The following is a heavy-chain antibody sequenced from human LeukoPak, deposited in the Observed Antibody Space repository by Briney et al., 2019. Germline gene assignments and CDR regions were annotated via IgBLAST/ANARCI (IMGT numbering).Heavy chain of an antibody. CDR3: ARGPDGYSSGWYVY. CDR2: IIPIFGTA. CDR1: GGTFSSYA. V-gene: IGHV1-69*05. J-gene: IGHJ4*02. Sequence: SVKVSCKASGGTFSSYAISWVRQAPGQGLEWMGGIIPIFGTANYAQKLQGRVTMTTDTSTSTAYMELRSLRSDDTAVYYCARGPDGYSSGWYVYWGQGTLVTVSS. D-gene: IGHD6-19*01.